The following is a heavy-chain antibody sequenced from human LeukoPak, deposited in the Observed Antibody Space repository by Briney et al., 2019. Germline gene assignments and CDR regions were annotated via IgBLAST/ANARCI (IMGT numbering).Heavy chain of an antibody. CDR2: ISYDGTNK. J-gene: IGHJ4*02. CDR3: ARSAPSQNIVNGIGY. Sequence: GRSLSLSCAASGFTFSFYAMHWVRQAPGKGLEWVAFISYDGTNKYYADSMKGRFTISRDNSKNTLYLQMNSLRAEDTAVYYCARSAPSQNIVNGIGYWGQGTLVTVSS. CDR1: GFTFSFYA. D-gene: IGHD2/OR15-2a*01. V-gene: IGHV3-30*04.